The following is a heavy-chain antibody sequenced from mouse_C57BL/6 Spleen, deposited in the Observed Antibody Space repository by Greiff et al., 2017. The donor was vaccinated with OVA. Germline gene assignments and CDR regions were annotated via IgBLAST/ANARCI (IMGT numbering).Heavy chain of an antibody. D-gene: IGHD1-1*01. Sequence: QVQLQQSGAELVKPGASVKLSCKASGYTFTSYWMHWVKQRPGQGLEWIGMIHPNSGSTNYNEKFKSKATLTVDKSSSTAYMQLSSLTSEDSAVYYCARSVTTVVSTGFACWGQGTLVTVSA. J-gene: IGHJ3*01. CDR2: IHPNSGST. CDR3: ARSVTTVVSTGFAC. V-gene: IGHV1-64*01. CDR1: GYTFTSYW.